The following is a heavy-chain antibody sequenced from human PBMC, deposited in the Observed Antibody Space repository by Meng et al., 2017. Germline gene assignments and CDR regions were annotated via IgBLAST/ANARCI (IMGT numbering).Heavy chain of an antibody. V-gene: IGHV1-69*13. J-gene: IGHJ3*02. D-gene: IGHD3-9*01. Sequence: SVKVSCKASGYTFTSYDMNWVRQAPGQGLEGMGGSIHIFGTANYAQKFQGRVTITADESTSTAYMELSSLRSEDTAVYYCARDRFSFSGNDILTGYPYDAFDIWGQGTMVTVSS. CDR2: SIHIFGTA. CDR3: ARDRFSFSGNDILTGYPYDAFDI. CDR1: GYTFTSYD.